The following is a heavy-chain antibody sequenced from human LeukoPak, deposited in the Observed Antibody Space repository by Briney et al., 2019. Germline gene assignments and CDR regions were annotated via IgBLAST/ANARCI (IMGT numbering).Heavy chain of an antibody. CDR3: ARSLGIIRAFDI. Sequence: SETLSLTCTVSGGSISSSNYYWGWIRQPPGKGLEWIGSISYSGSTYYNQSLKSRVTISVDASKNQFSLNLSSVTAADTAVYYCARSLGIIRAFDIWGQGTMVTVSS. CDR2: ISYSGST. CDR1: GGSISSSNYY. D-gene: IGHD3-10*01. V-gene: IGHV4-39*01. J-gene: IGHJ3*02.